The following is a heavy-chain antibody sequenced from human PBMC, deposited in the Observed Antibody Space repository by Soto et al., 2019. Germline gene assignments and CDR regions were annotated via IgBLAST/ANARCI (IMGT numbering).Heavy chain of an antibody. CDR3: AGGQLPWDDDSYGLDV. V-gene: IGHV3-64*01. CDR1: GFTFTTYC. Sequence: EVQLVESGGGLVQPGGSLTLSCVASGFTFTTYCMHWVRQAPGKGLEYLSAISNDAVHTYYANSVKDRFTISRDNSKETVYRHMGSLRPGDLAVYDCAGGQLPWDDDSYGLDVWGQGTTVTVAS. CDR2: ISNDAVHT. D-gene: IGHD1-1*01. J-gene: IGHJ6*02.